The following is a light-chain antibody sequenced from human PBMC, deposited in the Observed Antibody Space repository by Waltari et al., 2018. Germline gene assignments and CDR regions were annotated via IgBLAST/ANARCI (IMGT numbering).Light chain of an antibody. J-gene: IGLJ2*01. CDR3: CSYAGESRVV. Sequence: QSALTQPASVSGSPGQSITISCTGTRSNIGAHDFVSWFQQHPGQPPKLIISVANKRPSGVSYRFSGSKSGNTASLTISGLQTEDEADYYCCSYAGESRVVFGGGTKLTVL. V-gene: IGLV2-23*01. CDR1: RSNIGAHDF. CDR2: VAN.